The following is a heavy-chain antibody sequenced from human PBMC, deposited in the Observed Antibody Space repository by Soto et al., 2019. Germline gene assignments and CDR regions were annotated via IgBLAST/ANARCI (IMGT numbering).Heavy chain of an antibody. CDR3: ATVRANFDFCDY. CDR2: MSYSGNT. J-gene: IGHJ4*02. Sequence: SETLSLTCTVSGAAISSYFWGWIRQPPGKGLEWIGYMSYSGNTNYNPSLKSRVTMSVDTSKNQSSMKLSSVTAADTAVYYCATVRANFDFCDYWGPGTLVTVSS. V-gene: IGHV4-59*01. D-gene: IGHD3-3*01. CDR1: GAAISSYF.